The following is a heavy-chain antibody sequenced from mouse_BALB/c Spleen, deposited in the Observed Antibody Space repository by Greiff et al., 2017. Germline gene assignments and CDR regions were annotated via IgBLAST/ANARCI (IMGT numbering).Heavy chain of an antibody. J-gene: IGHJ2*01. CDR2: INSNGGST. Sequence: EVNVVESGGGLVQPGGSLKLSCAASGFTFSSYGMSWVRQTPDKRLELVATINSNGGSTYYPDSVKGRFTISRDNAKNTLYLQMSSLKSEDTAMYYCAKLYYYGSSYFDYWGQGTTLTVSS. D-gene: IGHD1-1*01. CDR1: GFTFSSYG. V-gene: IGHV5-6-3*01. CDR3: AKLYYYGSSYFDY.